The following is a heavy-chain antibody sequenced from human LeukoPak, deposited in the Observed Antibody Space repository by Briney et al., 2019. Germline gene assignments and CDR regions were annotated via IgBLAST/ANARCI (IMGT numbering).Heavy chain of an antibody. V-gene: IGHV3-9*01. CDR3: AKSLQQLYFDY. J-gene: IGHJ4*02. CDR2: ISWNSGSI. Sequence: GRSLRPSCAASGFTFDDYAMHWVRQAPGKGLEWVSGISWNSGSIGYADSVKGRFTISRDNAKNSLYLQMNSLRAEDTALYYCAKSLQQLYFDYWGQGTLVTVSS. D-gene: IGHD6-13*01. CDR1: GFTFDDYA.